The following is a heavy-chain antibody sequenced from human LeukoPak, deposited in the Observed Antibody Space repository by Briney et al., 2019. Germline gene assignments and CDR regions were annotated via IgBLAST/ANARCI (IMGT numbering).Heavy chain of an antibody. D-gene: IGHD2-15*01. CDR2: TNPKSGGT. CDR1: GYTFSGYY. V-gene: IGHV1-2*02. Sequence: GASVKVSCKASGYTFSGYYIHWVRQAPGQGLEWMGWTNPKSGGTNYAQKFQGRVTMTRDTSITTAYVELSRLRSDDTAVYYCTRELGCSGGSCYPDYWGQGTLVTVSS. J-gene: IGHJ4*02. CDR3: TRELGCSGGSCYPDY.